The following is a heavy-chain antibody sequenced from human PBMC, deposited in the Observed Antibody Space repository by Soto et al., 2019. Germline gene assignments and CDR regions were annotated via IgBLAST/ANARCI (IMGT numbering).Heavy chain of an antibody. J-gene: IGHJ4*02. CDR3: ARLVYDTRLNYMYFDF. V-gene: IGHV4-4*02. CDR1: GVSISSGNW. Sequence: SETLSLTCAVSGVSISSGNWWTGVRQTPQRGLEYIGEIFHDGTANYYPSFERRVAISVDTSKNQFSLKLTSVTAADTAIYFCARLVYDTRLNYMYFDFWGQGALVTSPQ. D-gene: IGHD2-8*01. CDR2: IFHDGTA.